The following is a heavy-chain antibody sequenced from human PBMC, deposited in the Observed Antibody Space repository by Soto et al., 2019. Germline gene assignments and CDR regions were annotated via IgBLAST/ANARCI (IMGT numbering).Heavy chain of an antibody. Sequence: PSETLSLTCTVSGGSISSYYWSWIRQPPGKGLEWIGYIYYSGSTNYNPSLKSRVTTSVDTSKNQFSLKLSSVTAADTAVYYCARGRFLDSFDPWGQGTLVTVS. CDR1: GGSISSYY. CDR2: IYYSGST. CDR3: ARGRFLDSFDP. D-gene: IGHD3-3*01. V-gene: IGHV4-59*01. J-gene: IGHJ5*02.